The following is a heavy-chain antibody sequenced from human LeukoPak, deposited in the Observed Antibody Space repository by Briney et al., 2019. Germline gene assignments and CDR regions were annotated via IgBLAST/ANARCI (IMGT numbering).Heavy chain of an antibody. J-gene: IGHJ4*02. Sequence: ASVKVSCKASGYTFTSYAMHWVRQAPGQRLEWMGWINAGNGNTKYLQEFQGRVTITRDTSASTAYMELSSLRSEDVAVYYCARGRNPYYFDYWGQGTLVTVSS. CDR3: ARGRNPYYFDY. V-gene: IGHV1-3*03. CDR1: GYTFTSYA. CDR2: INAGNGNT.